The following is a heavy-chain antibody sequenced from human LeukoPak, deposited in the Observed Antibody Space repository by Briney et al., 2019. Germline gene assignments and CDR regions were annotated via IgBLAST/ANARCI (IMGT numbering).Heavy chain of an antibody. D-gene: IGHD5-18*01. J-gene: IGHJ4*02. CDR3: ASPRSYGFTDVDY. CDR1: GGSISSSSYY. CDR2: IYYSGST. Sequence: SETLSLTCTVSGGSISSSSYYWGWIRQPPGKGLEWIGSIYYSGSTYYNPSLRSRVTISVDTSKNQFSLKLSSVTAADTGVYYCASPRSYGFTDVDYWGQGTLVTVSS. V-gene: IGHV4-39*01.